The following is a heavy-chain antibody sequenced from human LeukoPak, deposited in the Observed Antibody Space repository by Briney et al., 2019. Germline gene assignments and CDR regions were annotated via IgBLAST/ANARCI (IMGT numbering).Heavy chain of an antibody. Sequence: GGSLRLSCAASGFTFSDYWMTWVRQAPGEGLEWVANIKQDGSEKDYVDSVKGRFTISRDNAKNSLYLQTDSLRVKDTAVYYCARKGGYSSGYYYWGQGTLVTVSS. V-gene: IGHV3-7*01. CDR1: GFTFSDYW. D-gene: IGHD3-22*01. CDR2: IKQDGSEK. CDR3: ARKGGYSSGYYY. J-gene: IGHJ4*02.